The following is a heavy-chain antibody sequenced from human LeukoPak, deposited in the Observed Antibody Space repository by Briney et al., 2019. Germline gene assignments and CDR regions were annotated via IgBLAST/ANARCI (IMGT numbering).Heavy chain of an antibody. CDR2: ISSSSSYI. V-gene: IGHV3-21*01. CDR1: GFTFSSYS. D-gene: IGHD3-22*01. J-gene: IGHJ4*02. Sequence: GGSLRLSCAASGFTFSSYSMNWVRQAPGKGLEWDSSISSSSSYIYYADSVKGRFTISRDNAKNSLYLQMNSLRAEDTAVYYCARDRDDYYDSSGYFDYWGQGTLVTVSS. CDR3: ARDRDDYYDSSGYFDY.